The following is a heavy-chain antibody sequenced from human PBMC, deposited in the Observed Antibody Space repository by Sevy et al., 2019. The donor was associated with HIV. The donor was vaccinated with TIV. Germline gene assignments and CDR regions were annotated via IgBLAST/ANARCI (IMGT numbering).Heavy chain of an antibody. Sequence: SETLSLTCTVSGGSITNYYWGWIRQPPGMRLEWIGYIHSSGNTNSNPSLKSRVTISVDTSTNQFSLNLNAVTAADTAVYYCARYMGSGTSFDYWGQGTLVTVSS. CDR1: GGSITNYY. V-gene: IGHV4-59*13. J-gene: IGHJ4*02. D-gene: IGHD6-13*01. CDR3: ARYMGSGTSFDY. CDR2: IHSSGNT.